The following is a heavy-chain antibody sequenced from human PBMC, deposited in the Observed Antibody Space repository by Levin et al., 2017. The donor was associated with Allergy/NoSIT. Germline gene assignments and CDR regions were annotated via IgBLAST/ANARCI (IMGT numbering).Heavy chain of an antibody. CDR1: VTFNNYP. CDR3: ARGQAISGWWSSGKFYFDN. CDR2: ISSDGSSK. D-gene: IGHD6-19*01. J-gene: IGHJ4*02. Sequence: PGGSLRLSCVASVTFNNYPFHWVRQAPGKGLEWIAVISSDGSSKYSPDSVKGRFTISRDNSKSTVYLQMNNLRTEDTAVYYCARGQAISGWWSSGKFYFDNWGQGTLVTVSS. V-gene: IGHV3-30*04.